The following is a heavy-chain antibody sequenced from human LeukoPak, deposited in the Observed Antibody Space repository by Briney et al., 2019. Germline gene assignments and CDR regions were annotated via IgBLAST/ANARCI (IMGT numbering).Heavy chain of an antibody. D-gene: IGHD3-3*01. V-gene: IGHV4-4*07. CDR2: IYTSGST. CDR1: GGSISSYY. J-gene: IGHJ5*02. CDR3: ARDGGIFGVVIGLNWFDP. Sequence: SETLSLTYTVSGGSISSYYWSWIRQPAGKGLEWIGRIYTSGSTNYNPSLKSRVTMSVDTSKNQFSLKLSSVTAADTAVYYCARDGGIFGVVIGLNWFDPWGQGTLVTVSS.